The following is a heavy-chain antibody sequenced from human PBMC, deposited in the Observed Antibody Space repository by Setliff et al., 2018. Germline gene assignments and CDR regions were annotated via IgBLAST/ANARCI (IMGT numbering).Heavy chain of an antibody. CDR3: ARESSITIFGVPYYYYYMDV. CDR2: ISWDGGST. V-gene: IGHV3-43*01. J-gene: IGHJ6*03. CDR1: GFTFDDYT. D-gene: IGHD3-3*01. Sequence: GGSLRLSCAASGFTFDDYTMHWVRQAPGKGLEWVSLISWDGGSTYYADSVKGRFTISRDNSKNSLYLQMNSLRTEDTAVYYCARESSITIFGVPYYYYYMDVWGKGTTVTVSS.